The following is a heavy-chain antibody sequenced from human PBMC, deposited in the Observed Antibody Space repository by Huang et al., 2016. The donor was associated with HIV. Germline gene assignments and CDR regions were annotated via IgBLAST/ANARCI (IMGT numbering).Heavy chain of an antibody. CDR3: SRALYYHGSGSYSDY. CDR1: GDSIGSGGHY. Sequence: QVQLQESGPGLVKPSQTLSLTCTVSGDSIGSGGHYWSWIRQPPGKGLEWIGFIYYSGSPHHNPSLKSRVTRSVDTSKNQCSLKLSSVTAADTAVYFCSRALYYHGSGSYSDYWGRGTLVTVSS. D-gene: IGHD3-10*01. J-gene: IGHJ4*02. CDR2: IYYSGSP. V-gene: IGHV4-30-4*08.